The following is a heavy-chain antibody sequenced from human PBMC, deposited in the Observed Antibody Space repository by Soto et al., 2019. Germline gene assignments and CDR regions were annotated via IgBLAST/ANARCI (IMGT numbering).Heavy chain of an antibody. CDR1: GFTFNMYG. CDR3: ARERYVGVIVPDNIDH. J-gene: IGHJ4*02. CDR2: VSYDGSHQ. V-gene: IGHV3-30*03. D-gene: IGHD2-21*01. Sequence: GSLRLSCAASGFTFNMYGMQWVRRTPGKGLEWLAVVSYDGSHQYYGDSVKGRFTISRDNSKNTLYLQMNSLRGDDTAVYYCARERYVGVIVPDNIDHWGQGTLVTVSS.